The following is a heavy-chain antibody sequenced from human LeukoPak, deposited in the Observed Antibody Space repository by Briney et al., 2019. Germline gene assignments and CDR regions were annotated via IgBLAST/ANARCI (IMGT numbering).Heavy chain of an antibody. CDR2: IYTSGST. V-gene: IGHV4-4*09. D-gene: IGHD3-16*01. CDR1: GGSISSYY. CDR3: ATLGGAEVYFDY. Sequence: PSETLSLTCTVSGGSISSYYWSWLRQPPGKGLEWIGYIYTSGSTNYNPSLKSRVTISVDTSKNQFSLKLSSVTAADTAVYYCATLGGAEVYFDYWGQGTLVTVSS. J-gene: IGHJ4*02.